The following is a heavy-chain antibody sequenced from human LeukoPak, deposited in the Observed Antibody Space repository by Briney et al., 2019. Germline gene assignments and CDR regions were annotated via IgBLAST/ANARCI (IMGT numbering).Heavy chain of an antibody. CDR1: GGSISSHY. CDR3: ARAGSGYSPVDY. V-gene: IGHV4-59*11. Sequence: SETLSLTCTVSGGSISSHYWSWLRQPPGKGLEWIGYIYYSGSTNYNPSLKSRVTISVDTSKNQFSLKLSSVTAADTAVYYCARAGSGYSPVDYWGQGTLVTVSS. CDR2: IYYSGST. J-gene: IGHJ4*02. D-gene: IGHD3-22*01.